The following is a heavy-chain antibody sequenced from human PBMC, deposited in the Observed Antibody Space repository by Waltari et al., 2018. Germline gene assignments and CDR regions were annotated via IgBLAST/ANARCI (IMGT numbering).Heavy chain of an antibody. CDR2: ISYDGSNK. V-gene: IGHV3-30*04. D-gene: IGHD2-2*01. CDR3: AREGPGAEKSLFNYGMDV. CDR1: GFTVSNYA. J-gene: IGHJ6*02. Sequence: QVQLVESGGGVVQPGRYLRLSSAASGFTVSNYAMHWVREAPGKGLEWVAVISYDGSNKYYADSVKGRFTISRDNSKNTMYLQMNSPRAEDTAVYYCAREGPGAEKSLFNYGMDVWGQGTTVTVSS.